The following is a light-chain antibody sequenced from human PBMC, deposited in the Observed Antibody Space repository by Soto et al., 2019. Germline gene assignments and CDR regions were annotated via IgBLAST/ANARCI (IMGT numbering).Light chain of an antibody. CDR1: QDISNY. CDR2: EAS. Sequence: DIQMTQSPSSLSASVGDRVTITCQASQDISNYLNWYQQKPGKAPKLLIYEASNLETGVPSRFSGSGSGTDFTFTISSLQPEDIATYYCQQYDNLLQGFTFGPGTKVDIK. V-gene: IGKV1-33*01. J-gene: IGKJ3*01. CDR3: QQYDNLLQGFT.